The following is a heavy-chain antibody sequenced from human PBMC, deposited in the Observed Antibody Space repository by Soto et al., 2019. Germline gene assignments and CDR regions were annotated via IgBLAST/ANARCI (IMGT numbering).Heavy chain of an antibody. CDR1: GGSLSSYY. CDR2: IYNRGIT. Sequence: QVQLLESGPGLVKPSETLSLTCTVSGGSLSSYYCTWIRQSPGKGLEWIGYIYNRGITKYNPSLGSRVTISVDPSKNQFSLKLTSVTAADTAVYYCARDVTITGRGGMDVWGQGTTVTVSS. D-gene: IGHD5-12*01. V-gene: IGHV4-59*01. CDR3: ARDVTITGRGGMDV. J-gene: IGHJ6*02.